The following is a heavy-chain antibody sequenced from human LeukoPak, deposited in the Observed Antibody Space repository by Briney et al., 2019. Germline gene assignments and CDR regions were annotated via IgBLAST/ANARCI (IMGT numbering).Heavy chain of an antibody. CDR3: AKGGSFYYYGMDV. J-gene: IGHJ6*02. CDR2: IYSGGST. Sequence: GGSLRLSCVASGLAFSSYSMHWVRQAPGKGLEWVSVIYSGGSTYYADSVKGRFTISRDNSKNTLYLQMNSLRAEDTAVYYCAKGGSFYYYGMDVWGQGTAVTVSS. D-gene: IGHD1-26*01. CDR1: GLAFSSYS. V-gene: IGHV3-53*01.